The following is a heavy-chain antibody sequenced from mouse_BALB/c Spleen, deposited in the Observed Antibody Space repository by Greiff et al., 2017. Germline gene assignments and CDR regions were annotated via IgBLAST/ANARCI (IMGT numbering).Heavy chain of an antibody. J-gene: IGHJ4*01. CDR3: ARVYGSSYDYYAMDY. CDR2: ISYSGST. Sequence: EVKLVESGPSLVKPSQTLSLTCSVTGDSITSGYWNWIRKFPGNKLEYMGYISYSGSTYYNPSLKSRISITRDTSKNQYYLQLNSVTTEDTATYYCARVYGSSYDYYAMDYWGQGTSVTVSS. V-gene: IGHV3-8*02. CDR1: GDSITSGY. D-gene: IGHD1-1*01.